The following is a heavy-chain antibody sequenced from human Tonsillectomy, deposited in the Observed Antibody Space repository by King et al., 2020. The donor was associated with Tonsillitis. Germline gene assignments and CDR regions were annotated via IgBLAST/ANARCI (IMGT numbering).Heavy chain of an antibody. V-gene: IGHV3-30*04. D-gene: IGHD2-21*01. J-gene: IGHJ4*02. CDR1: GFTFNSSA. Sequence: HVQLVESGGGVVQPGRSLRLSCAASGFTFNSSAIHWVRQSPGKGLEWVAFISFDGSHKNYQDSVKGRFSISRDNTKNTLYLQMNSLRAEDTAVYYFAREGAFCGSGRYNYLSDYLGQGSLLTVSP. CDR2: ISFDGSHK. CDR3: AREGAFCGSGRYNYLSDY.